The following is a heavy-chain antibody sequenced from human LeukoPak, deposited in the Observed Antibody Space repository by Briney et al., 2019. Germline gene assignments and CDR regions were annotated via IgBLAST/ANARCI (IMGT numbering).Heavy chain of an antibody. CDR3: ARDAGYSSGWSHWYLDL. CDR1: GFTFSSYE. D-gene: IGHD6-19*01. J-gene: IGHJ2*01. Sequence: PGGSLRLSCAASGFTFSSYEMNWVRQAPGKGLEWVSYISGSVTTIHYADSVKGRFTISRDKAKNSIYLQMNSLTDEDTAVYYCARDAGYSSGWSHWYLDLWGRGTLVTVSS. V-gene: IGHV3-48*03. CDR2: ISGSVTTI.